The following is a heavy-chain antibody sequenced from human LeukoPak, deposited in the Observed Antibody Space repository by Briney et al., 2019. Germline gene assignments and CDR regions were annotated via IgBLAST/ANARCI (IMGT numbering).Heavy chain of an antibody. CDR3: ASAKGYCSSTSCRFSSGYYFDY. J-gene: IGHJ4*02. D-gene: IGHD2-2*01. CDR2: IYYSGST. V-gene: IGHV4-31*03. Sequence: SETLSLTCTVSAGSISSGGYYWSLIHQHPGKGLEWIGYIYYSGSTYCNPSLKSRVTISVDTSKNQFSLKLSSVTAAYTAVYYCASAKGYCSSTSCRFSSGYYFDYWGQGTLVTVSS. CDR1: AGSISSGGYY.